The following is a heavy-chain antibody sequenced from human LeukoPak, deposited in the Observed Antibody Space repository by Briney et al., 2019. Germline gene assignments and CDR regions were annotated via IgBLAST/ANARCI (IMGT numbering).Heavy chain of an antibody. J-gene: IGHJ4*02. CDR3: AHRLLQAAGSETFDY. Sequence: SGPTLVNPTQTLTLTCTFSGFSLSTSGAGVHWIRQRPGKALEWLALIYWDDGKRYSPSLKSRLTIAKDTSKNQVVLTMTNMDPVDTATYYCAHRLLQAAGSETFDYWGQGTLVTVSS. CDR1: GFSLSTSGAG. D-gene: IGHD6-13*01. V-gene: IGHV2-5*02. CDR2: IYWDDGK.